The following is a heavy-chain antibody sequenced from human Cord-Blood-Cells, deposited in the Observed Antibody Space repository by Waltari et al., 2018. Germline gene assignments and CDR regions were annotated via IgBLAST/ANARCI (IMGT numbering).Heavy chain of an antibody. Sequence: QVQLQESGPGLVKPSETLSLTCTVSGGSISSYYWSWIRQPPGKGLEWIGYIYYSGSPNYNPSLKGRVTLSVDTSKNQFSLKLSSVTAADTAVYYCARLIVGATQANHFDYWGQGTLVTVSS. J-gene: IGHJ4*02. D-gene: IGHD1-26*01. CDR2: IYYSGSP. CDR3: ARLIVGATQANHFDY. V-gene: IGHV4-59*08. CDR1: GGSISSYY.